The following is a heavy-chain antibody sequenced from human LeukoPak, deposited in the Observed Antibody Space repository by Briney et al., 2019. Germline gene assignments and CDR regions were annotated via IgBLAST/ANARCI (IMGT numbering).Heavy chain of an antibody. CDR3: AKTNTSMVAPYYYGMDV. CDR2: ISGSGGST. Sequence: GGSLRLPCAASGFTFSPYAMTWVRQAPVKGLEWVSGISGSGGSTYYADSVKGRFTISRDNSKETLYLQMNSLRAEDTAVYYCAKTNTSMVAPYYYGMDVWGQGTTVTVSS. J-gene: IGHJ6*02. CDR1: GFTFSPYA. V-gene: IGHV3-23*01. D-gene: IGHD5-18*01.